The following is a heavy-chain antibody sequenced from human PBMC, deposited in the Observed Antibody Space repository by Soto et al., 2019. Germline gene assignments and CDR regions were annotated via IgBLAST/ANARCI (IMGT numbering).Heavy chain of an antibody. V-gene: IGHV4-38-2*02. CDR1: GFSISSGHY. Sequence: SETLSLTCTVSGFSISSGHYWGWMRQTPGKGLEWIGSTHHSGRTYYSTSLKSRVTISVDTSKNQVSLRLWSVTAADTALYYCATDFYRAYVVDSWGQGTLVTVSS. J-gene: IGHJ4*02. CDR2: THHSGRT. CDR3: ATDFYRAYVVDS. D-gene: IGHD5-12*01.